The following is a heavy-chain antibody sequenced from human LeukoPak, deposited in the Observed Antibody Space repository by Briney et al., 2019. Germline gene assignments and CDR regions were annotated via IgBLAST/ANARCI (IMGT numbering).Heavy chain of an antibody. Sequence: GGSLRLSCAASGFSFSSYSMHWVRQAPGKGLEWVSSISGRSDGPYYADSVKGRFTTSRDNSKSTMYLQINNGRAEDAAVYYCAKDPLNYGGHYFDNWGQGTRVTVSS. CDR3: AKDPLNYGGHYFDN. CDR1: GFSFSSYS. CDR2: ISGRSDGP. D-gene: IGHD4-23*01. V-gene: IGHV3-23*01. J-gene: IGHJ4*02.